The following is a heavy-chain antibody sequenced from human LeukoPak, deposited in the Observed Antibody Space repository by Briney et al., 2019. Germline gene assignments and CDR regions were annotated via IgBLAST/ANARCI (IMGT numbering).Heavy chain of an antibody. CDR1: GGSFSGYY. D-gene: IGHD6-13*01. V-gene: IGHV4-34*01. CDR2: INHSGST. Sequence: SETLSLTCAVYGGSFSGYYWSWIRRPPGKGLEWIGEINHSGSTNYNPSLKSRVTISVDTSKNQFSLKLSSVTAADTAVYYCARVSSNSSSWYLDYWGQGTLVTVSS. CDR3: ARVSSNSSSWYLDY. J-gene: IGHJ4*02.